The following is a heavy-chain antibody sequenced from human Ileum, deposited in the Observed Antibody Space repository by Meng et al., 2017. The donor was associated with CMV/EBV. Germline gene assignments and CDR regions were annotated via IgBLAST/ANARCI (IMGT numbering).Heavy chain of an antibody. CDR3: ARQLGGGSWSLHN. CDR2: VYDTGDI. CDR1: GASISNSNYW. Sequence: SETLSLTCTVSGASISNSNYWWGWIRQPPGKGLEWIGIVYDTGDIHQNAYLKCRLTISVDTSMNEFSLKLSYVTAADTAVYYCARQLGGGSWSLHNWGQGILVTVSS. V-gene: IGHV4-39*01. D-gene: IGHD6-13*01. J-gene: IGHJ4*02.